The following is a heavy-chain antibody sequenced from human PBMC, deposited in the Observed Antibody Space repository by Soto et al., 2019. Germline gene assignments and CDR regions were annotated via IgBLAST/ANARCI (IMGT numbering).Heavy chain of an antibody. J-gene: IGHJ4*02. Sequence: EVQLVESGGGLVQPGGSLRLSCVASGFTFSSFSMNWVRQSPGKGLEWVSYISTTSSTIHYADSAKGRFTISRDNAKNSLYLQMISLRDEDTAVYYCARDGAISGCFDYWGQGTLVTVSS. CDR1: GFTFSSFS. V-gene: IGHV3-48*02. CDR3: ARDGAISGCFDY. D-gene: IGHD6-19*01. CDR2: ISTTSSTI.